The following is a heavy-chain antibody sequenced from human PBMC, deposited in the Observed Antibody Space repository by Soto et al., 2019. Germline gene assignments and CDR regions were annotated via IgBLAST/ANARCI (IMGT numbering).Heavy chain of an antibody. D-gene: IGHD5-12*01. CDR1: GGSFSGYY. CDR3: ARPKRWLQFFDY. CDR2: INHSGST. Sequence: PSETLSLTCAVYGGSFSGYYWSWIRQPPGKGLEWIGEINHSGSTNYNPSLKSRVTISVDTSKKQFSLKLSSVTAADTAVYYCARPKRWLQFFDYWGQGTLITVSS. J-gene: IGHJ4*02. V-gene: IGHV4-34*01.